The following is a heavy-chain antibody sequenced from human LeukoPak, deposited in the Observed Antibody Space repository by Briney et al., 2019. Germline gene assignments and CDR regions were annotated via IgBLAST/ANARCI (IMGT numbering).Heavy chain of an antibody. V-gene: IGHV4-34*01. CDR3: ARAPPNWYSSSWSSNWFDP. Sequence: SETLSLTCAVYGGSFSGYYWSWIRQPPGKGLEWIGEINHSGSTNYNPSLKSRVTISVDTSKNQFSLKLSSVTAADTAVYYCARAPPNWYSSSWSSNWFDPGAREPWSPSPQ. CDR1: GGSFSGYY. CDR2: INHSGST. J-gene: IGHJ5*02. D-gene: IGHD6-13*01.